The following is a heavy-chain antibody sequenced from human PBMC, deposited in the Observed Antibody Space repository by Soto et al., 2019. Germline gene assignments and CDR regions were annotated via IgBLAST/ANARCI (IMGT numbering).Heavy chain of an antibody. CDR1: GDSISSYY. CDR2: IYYSGST. J-gene: IGHJ5*02. V-gene: IGHV4-59*08. Sequence: PSETLSLTCTVSGDSISSYYWSWIRQPPGKGLEWIGYIYYSGSTNYNPSLKSRVTISVDTSKNQFSLKLSSVTAADSAVYYCGRHPSNFWFDPWGKGTLVTVSS. CDR3: GRHPSNFWFDP. D-gene: IGHD4-4*01.